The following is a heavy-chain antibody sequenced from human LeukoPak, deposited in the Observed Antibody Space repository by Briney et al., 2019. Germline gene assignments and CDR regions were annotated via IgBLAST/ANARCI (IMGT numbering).Heavy chain of an antibody. Sequence: ASVKVSCKASGYTFTSYDINWVRQATGQGLEWMGWMNPNSGNTGYAQKFQGRVTMTRNTSISTAYMELSRLRSDDTAVYYCARAPGHSGSWYNWFDPWGQGTLVTVSS. CDR3: ARAPGHSGSWYNWFDP. CDR2: MNPNSGNT. J-gene: IGHJ5*02. V-gene: IGHV1-8*01. CDR1: GYTFTSYD. D-gene: IGHD6-13*01.